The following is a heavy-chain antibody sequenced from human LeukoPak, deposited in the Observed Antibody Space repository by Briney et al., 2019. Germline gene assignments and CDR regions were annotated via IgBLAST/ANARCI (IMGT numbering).Heavy chain of an antibody. J-gene: IGHJ4*02. V-gene: IGHV1-2*02. D-gene: IGHD2-2*01. CDR1: GYTFTEYY. Sequence: GPSVNVSCKASGYTFTEYYMHCVRQAPGQGCEWMGWHNPHYDDTNYAQKLQGRVTMSTGTSTSSAHMEVSRLRSDNSAVYYFARANFLYCSSTTCLFDYWGQGTLVTVSS. CDR2: HNPHYDDT. CDR3: ARANFLYCSSTTCLFDY.